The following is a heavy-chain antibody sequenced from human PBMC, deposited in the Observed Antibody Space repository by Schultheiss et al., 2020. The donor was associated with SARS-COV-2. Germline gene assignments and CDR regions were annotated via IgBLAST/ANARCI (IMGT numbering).Heavy chain of an antibody. J-gene: IGHJ6*02. CDR3: ARDARYGFRGRSERGMDV. CDR2: VTHSGST. D-gene: IGHD5-24*01. Sequence: SQTLSLTCAVSGGSFSDHYCTWIRQSPGKGLEYIGEVTHSGSTDYNPSLKSRVTISLDTSKNQFSLNLTAVTAADTAVYYCARDARYGFRGRSERGMDVWGQGTTVTVSS. V-gene: IGHV4-34*01. CDR1: GGSFSDHY.